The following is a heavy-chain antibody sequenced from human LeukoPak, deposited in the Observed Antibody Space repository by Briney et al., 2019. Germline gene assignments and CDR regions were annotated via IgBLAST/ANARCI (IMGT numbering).Heavy chain of an antibody. J-gene: IGHJ6*02. CDR2: INHSGST. D-gene: IGHD2-21*01. CDR3: ARARGGLFLYYYYYYGMDV. CDR1: GGSVSGYD. Sequence: SQTLSLTCAVYGGSVSGYDWGWVRHPPGKGLEWLGEINHSGSTNYNPSLKSRVTISVDTTKNQFSLKLSSVTAADTAVYYCARARGGLFLYYYYYYGMDVWGQGTTVTVSS. V-gene: IGHV4-34*01.